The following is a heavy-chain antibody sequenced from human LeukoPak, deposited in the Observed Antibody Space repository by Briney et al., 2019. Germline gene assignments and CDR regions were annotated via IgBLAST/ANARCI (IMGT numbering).Heavy chain of an antibody. V-gene: IGHV4-59*01. J-gene: IGHJ5*02. CDR2: IYYSGST. Sequence: SETLSLTCTVSGGSISSYYWSWIRQPPGKGLEWIGYIYYSGSTNYNPSLKSRVTISVDTSKNQFSLKLSSVTAADTAVYYCARGEAARWFDPWGQGTLATVSS. CDR1: GGSISSYY. D-gene: IGHD6-6*01. CDR3: ARGEAARWFDP.